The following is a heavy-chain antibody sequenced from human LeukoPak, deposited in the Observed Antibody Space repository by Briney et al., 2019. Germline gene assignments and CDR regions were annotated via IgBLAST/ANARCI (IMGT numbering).Heavy chain of an antibody. J-gene: IGHJ4*02. V-gene: IGHV3-53*01. D-gene: IGHD3-22*01. CDR2: IYSGGST. Sequence: PGGSLRLSCAASGFTFSSYAMSWVRQAPGKGLEWVSVIYSGGSTYYADSVKGRFTISRDNSKNTLYLQMNSLRAEDTAVYYCARKGKGSGYYGILWGQGTLVTVSS. CDR3: ARKGKGSGYYGIL. CDR1: GFTFSSYA.